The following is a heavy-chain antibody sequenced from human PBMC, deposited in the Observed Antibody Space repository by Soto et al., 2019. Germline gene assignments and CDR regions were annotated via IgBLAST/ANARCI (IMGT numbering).Heavy chain of an antibody. J-gene: IGHJ4*02. CDR2: ISTRSQYI. V-gene: IGHV3-21*01. CDR3: STSPEVGVRGGF. D-gene: IGHD3-3*01. CDR1: GFTFSAYN. Sequence: EVQLVESGGGLVKPAESLRLSCVGSGFTFSAYNINWVRQAPGKGLEWVSSISTRSQYIYQPVPMKGRVTISRDDAKNSVYLQMNGLRADDTAVYYCSTSPEVGVRGGFWGQGTLVTVSS.